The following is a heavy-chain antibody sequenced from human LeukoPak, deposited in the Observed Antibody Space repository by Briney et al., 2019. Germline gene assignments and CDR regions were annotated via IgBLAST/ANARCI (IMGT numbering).Heavy chain of an antibody. Sequence: GGSLRLSCAASGFTFSNYAIHWVRQAPGKGLEWVALISYDGSTKYYADPVKGRFTISRDNSKNTLFLQMDSLRAEDTAVYYCARDYSWLVQFDYWGQGTLVTVSS. CDR1: GFTFSNYA. CDR2: ISYDGSTK. J-gene: IGHJ4*02. CDR3: ARDYSWLVQFDY. D-gene: IGHD6-19*01. V-gene: IGHV3-30-3*01.